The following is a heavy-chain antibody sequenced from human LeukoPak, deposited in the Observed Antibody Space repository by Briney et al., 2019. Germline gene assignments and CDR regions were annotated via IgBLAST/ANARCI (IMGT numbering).Heavy chain of an antibody. CDR2: VMQDGSEQ. J-gene: IGHJ5*02. D-gene: IGHD1-1*01. CDR3: ARDRYFGLFDP. Sequence: GGSLRPSRAASGFTFSSFWMRWVAAAPGGGGWCGVNVMQDGSEQYNVDSVKGQFTISKDNAKNSLYLQLTSLRAQGTAVYSCARDRYFGLFDPWAQKTGVSV. V-gene: IGHV3-7*01. CDR1: GFTFSSFW.